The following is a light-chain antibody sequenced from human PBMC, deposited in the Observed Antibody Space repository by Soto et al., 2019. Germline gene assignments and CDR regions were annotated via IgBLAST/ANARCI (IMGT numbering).Light chain of an antibody. CDR3: MQAKDLPLT. CDR1: RSLLHTDGKTY. Sequence: DLVMTQTPLSLSVSPGQPASISCKSSRSLLHTDGKTYLSWYLQKPGQPPQLLIYEVSIRVSGVPDRLTGSGSGTDFTLKISRVEAEDVGIYYCMQAKDLPLTFGGGTKVEI. J-gene: IGKJ4*01. V-gene: IGKV2-29*03. CDR2: EVS.